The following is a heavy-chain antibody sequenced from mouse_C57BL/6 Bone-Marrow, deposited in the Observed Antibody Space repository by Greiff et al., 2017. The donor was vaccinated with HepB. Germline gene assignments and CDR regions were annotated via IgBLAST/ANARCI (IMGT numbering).Heavy chain of an antibody. D-gene: IGHD2-5*01. J-gene: IGHJ2*01. CDR1: GYAFSSSW. V-gene: IGHV1-82*01. CDR2: IYPGDGDT. Sequence: QVQLQQSGPELVKPGASVKISCKASGYAFSSSWMNWVKQRPGKGLEWIGRIYPGDGDTNYNGKFKGKATLTAAKSSSTAYMQLSSLTSADSAVYFCARWGSNYLYYFDYWGQGTTLTVSS. CDR3: ARWGSNYLYYFDY.